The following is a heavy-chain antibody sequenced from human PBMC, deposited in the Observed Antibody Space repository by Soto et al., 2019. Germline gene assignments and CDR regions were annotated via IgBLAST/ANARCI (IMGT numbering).Heavy chain of an antibody. Sequence: GGSLRLSCAASGFTFRNYAMSWVRQAPGAGPEWVSGISGSGGRTYYADSVKGRFTISRDNSNNALFLQMNSLRAEDTALYYCAKDPNGDYVGAFDIWGRGTMVTVSS. CDR1: GFTFRNYA. D-gene: IGHD4-17*01. CDR2: ISGSGGRT. V-gene: IGHV3-23*01. J-gene: IGHJ3*02. CDR3: AKDPNGDYVGAFDI.